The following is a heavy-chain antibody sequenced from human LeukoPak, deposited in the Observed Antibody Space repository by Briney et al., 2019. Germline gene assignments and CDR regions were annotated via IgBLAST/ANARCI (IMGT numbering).Heavy chain of an antibody. D-gene: IGHD3-22*01. CDR1: GGSISSYY. Sequence: PSETLSLACTVSGGSISSYYWSWIRQPPGKGVEWIGYIYYSGSTNYNPSLKSRVTISVDTSKNQFSLKLSSVTAADTAVYYCARHGARNYYDSSGYWGPDYWGQGTLVTVSS. V-gene: IGHV4-59*08. J-gene: IGHJ4*02. CDR2: IYYSGST. CDR3: ARHGARNYYDSSGYWGPDY.